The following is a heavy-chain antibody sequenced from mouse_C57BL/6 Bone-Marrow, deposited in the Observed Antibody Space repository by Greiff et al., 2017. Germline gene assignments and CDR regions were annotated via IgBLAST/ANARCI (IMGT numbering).Heavy chain of an antibody. Sequence: EVHLVASGGGLVQPGGSLKLSCAASGFTFSDYGMAWVRQAPRKGPEWVAFISNLAYSIYYADTVTGRFTISRENAKNTLYLEMSSLRSEDTAMYYCARHYSNYPYYAMDYWGQGTSVTVSS. CDR1: GFTFSDYG. J-gene: IGHJ4*01. V-gene: IGHV5-15*01. CDR3: ARHYSNYPYYAMDY. D-gene: IGHD2-5*01. CDR2: ISNLAYSI.